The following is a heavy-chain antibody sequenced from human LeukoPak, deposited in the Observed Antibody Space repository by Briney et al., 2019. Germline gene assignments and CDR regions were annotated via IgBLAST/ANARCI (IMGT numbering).Heavy chain of an antibody. V-gene: IGHV4-59*01. CDR1: GGSISSYY. CDR2: IYYSGST. CDR3: ARVYSSGCFDY. D-gene: IGHD6-19*01. Sequence: SETLFLTCTVSGGSISSYYWSWIRQPPGKGLEWIGYIYYSGSTNYNPSLKSRVTISVDTSKNQFSLKLSSVTAADTAVYYCARVYSSGCFDYWGQGTLVTVSS. J-gene: IGHJ4*02.